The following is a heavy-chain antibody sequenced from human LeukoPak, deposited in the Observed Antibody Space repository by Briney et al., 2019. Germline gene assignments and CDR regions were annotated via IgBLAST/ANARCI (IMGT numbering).Heavy chain of an antibody. CDR3: ARGRVVPAAIRYYYYMDV. Sequence: KTSETLSLTCTVSGGSISDYYWTWIRQPPGKGLEWIGYIYQSGTTKYNPSLRSRVTISVDTSKNQFSLKLSSVTAADTAVYYCARGRVVPAAIRYYYYMDVWGKGTTVTVSS. J-gene: IGHJ6*03. CDR1: GGSISDYY. D-gene: IGHD2-2*02. V-gene: IGHV4-59*12. CDR2: IYQSGTT.